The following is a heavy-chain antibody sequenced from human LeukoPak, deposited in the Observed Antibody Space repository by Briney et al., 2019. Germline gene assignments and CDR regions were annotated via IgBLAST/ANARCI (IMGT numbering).Heavy chain of an antibody. V-gene: IGHV3-9*01. CDR3: AKSYSGRYYATFDY. D-gene: IGHD1-26*01. Sequence: GGSLRLSCAASGFTLDDYAMHWVRHAPGKGLEWVSSISWNSGNIGYADSVKGRFTISRDNTKDSLYLQMNSLRADDTALYYCAKSYSGRYYATFDYWGQGTLVTVSS. J-gene: IGHJ4*02. CDR1: GFTLDDYA. CDR2: ISWNSGNI.